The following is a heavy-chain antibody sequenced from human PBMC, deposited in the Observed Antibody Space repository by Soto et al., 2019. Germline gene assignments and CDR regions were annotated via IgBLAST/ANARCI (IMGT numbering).Heavy chain of an antibody. CDR2: IYHSGST. V-gene: IGHV4-4*02. Sequence: QVQLQESAPGLVKPSGTLSLTCAVSGGSISSSNWWSWVRQPPGKGLEWIGEIYHSGSTNYNPSLKSRVTISLYKSKNQFSLKLSSVTAADTAVYYCARVLGNDSFDIWGQGTMVTVSS. D-gene: IGHD3-3*02. J-gene: IGHJ3*02. CDR3: ARVLGNDSFDI. CDR1: GGSISSSNW.